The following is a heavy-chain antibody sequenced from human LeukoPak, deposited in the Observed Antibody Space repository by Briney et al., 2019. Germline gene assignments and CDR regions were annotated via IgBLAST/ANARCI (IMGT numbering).Heavy chain of an antibody. CDR2: INPNSGGT. CDR1: GYTFTGYY. D-gene: IGHD2-8*01. Sequence: ASVKVSCKASGYTFTGYYMHWVRQAPGQGLEWMGRINPNSGGTNYAQKFQGRVTMTRDTSISTAYMELSRLRSDDTAVYYCARDFTTYCTNGVCSDGNWFDPWGQGTLVTVSS. J-gene: IGHJ5*02. V-gene: IGHV1-2*06. CDR3: ARDFTTYCTNGVCSDGNWFDP.